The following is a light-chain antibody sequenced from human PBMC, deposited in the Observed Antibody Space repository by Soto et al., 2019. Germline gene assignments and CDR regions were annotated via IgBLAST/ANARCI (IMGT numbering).Light chain of an antibody. CDR3: QNYNSAIT. Sequence: QMTQSPSSLSASVGDRVTVTCRATQGIHTSLAWYQQRPGRVPKLLIYGASTLQSGVPSRFSGSGFGTHFTLTINGLQSEDVATYYCQNYNSAITFGQGTRLDIK. V-gene: IGKV1-27*01. CDR2: GAS. J-gene: IGKJ5*01. CDR1: QGIHTS.